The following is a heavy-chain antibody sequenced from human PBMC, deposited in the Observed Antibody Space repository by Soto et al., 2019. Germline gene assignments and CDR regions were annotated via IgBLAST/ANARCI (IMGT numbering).Heavy chain of an antibody. CDR2: INPNSGDT. D-gene: IGHD6-13*01. V-gene: IGHV1-2*02. J-gene: IGHJ6*02. CDR1: GYTFTGYY. CDR3: ARESITATGICDYYHYGMDV. Sequence: ASVKVSCKXSGYTFTGYYMHWVRQAPGQGLEWVGWINPNSGDTKFIQKFQGRVTLTRDTSISTAYMELRRLESDDTAVYYCARESITATGICDYYHYGMDVWGQGTTVTVSS.